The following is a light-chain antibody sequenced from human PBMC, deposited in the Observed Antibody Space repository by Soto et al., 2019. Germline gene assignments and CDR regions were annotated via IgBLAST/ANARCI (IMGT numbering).Light chain of an antibody. J-gene: IGLJ1*01. CDR1: SSDIGAHNF. V-gene: IGLV2-14*03. CDR3: NSYTNSNNFV. Sequence: QSAVTQPDSVSGYPGQAITVSCSGTSSDIGAHNFVSWYQQHPGKAPKLIIYEVINRPSGVSDRFSGSKSGNTASLTISGLQSEDEAPYYCNSYTNSNNFVSGSGTKLTV. CDR2: EVI.